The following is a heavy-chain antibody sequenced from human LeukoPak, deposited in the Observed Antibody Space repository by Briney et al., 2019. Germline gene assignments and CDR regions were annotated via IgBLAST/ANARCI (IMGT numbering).Heavy chain of an antibody. V-gene: IGHV3-21*01. D-gene: IGHD2-2*01. CDR1: GFTFSSYS. Sequence: GGSLRLSCAASGFTFSSYSMNWVRQAPGKGLEWVSSISSSSSYIYYADSVKGRFTISRDNAKNSLYLQMNSLRAEDTAVYYCAGDSIGVERRYCSSTSCYGGSFDPWGQGTLVTVSS. J-gene: IGHJ5*02. CDR2: ISSSSSYI. CDR3: AGDSIGVERRYCSSTSCYGGSFDP.